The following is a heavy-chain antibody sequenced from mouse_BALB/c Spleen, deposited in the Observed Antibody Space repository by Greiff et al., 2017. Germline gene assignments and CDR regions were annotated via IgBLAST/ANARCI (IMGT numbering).Heavy chain of an antibody. CDR2: IWTGGGT. J-gene: IGHJ2*01. V-gene: IGHV2-9-2*01. Sequence: VHLVESGPGLVAPSQSLSITCTVSGFSLTSYDISWIRQPPGKGLEWLGVIWTGGGTNYNSAFMSRLSISKDNSKSQVFLKMNSLQTDDTAIYYCVRMGTHYYGLDYWGQGTTLTVSS. CDR1: GFSLTSYD. CDR3: VRMGTHYYGLDY. D-gene: IGHD1-2*01.